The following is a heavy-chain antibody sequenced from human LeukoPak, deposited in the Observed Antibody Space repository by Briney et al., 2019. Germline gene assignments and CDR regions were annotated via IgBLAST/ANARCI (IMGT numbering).Heavy chain of an antibody. Sequence: GGSLRLSCAASGFTFSPYSMNWVRQAPGKGLERVSYISSSSSTIYYADSVKGRFTISRDNARNSLYLQMNSLRDEDTAVYYCARDITAWSRSGGDAFDIWGQGTMVTVSS. V-gene: IGHV3-48*02. D-gene: IGHD1-26*01. J-gene: IGHJ3*02. CDR2: ISSSSSTI. CDR3: ARDITAWSRSGGDAFDI. CDR1: GFTFSPYS.